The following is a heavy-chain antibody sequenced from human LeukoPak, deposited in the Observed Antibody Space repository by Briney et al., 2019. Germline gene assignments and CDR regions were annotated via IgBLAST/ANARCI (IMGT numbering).Heavy chain of an antibody. V-gene: IGHV1-18*01. CDR2: ISAYNGDT. CDR3: ARDMVGATRYHDY. CDR1: GYNFSTYG. D-gene: IGHD1-26*01. Sequence: GASVKVSCKASGYNFSTYGISWVRQAPGQGLEWMGWISAYNGDTNYAQKVQGRLTLTTDTSTSTTYMELRSLRSDDSAVYYCARDMVGATRYHDYWGQGTLVTVSS. J-gene: IGHJ4*02.